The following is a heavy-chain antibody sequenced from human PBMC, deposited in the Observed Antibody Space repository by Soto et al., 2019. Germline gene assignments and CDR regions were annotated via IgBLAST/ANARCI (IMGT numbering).Heavy chain of an antibody. CDR2: IYYNGST. J-gene: IGHJ5*02. Sequence: PSETLSLTCSVSGDSISSGVYYWTWIRQHPGKGLEWIGYIYYNGSTHYNPSLKSRTTISLDASKNQFSLRLSSVTAVDTAIYYCARGVAVARLYWFDPWGQGTTVTVSS. D-gene: IGHD6-19*01. CDR1: GDSISSGVYY. CDR3: ARGVAVARLYWFDP. V-gene: IGHV4-31*03.